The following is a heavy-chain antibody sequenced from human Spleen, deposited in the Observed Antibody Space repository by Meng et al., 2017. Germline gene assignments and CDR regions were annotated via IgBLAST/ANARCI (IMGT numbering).Heavy chain of an antibody. V-gene: IGHV3-7*01. Sequence: GESLKISCAASGFTFSSYWMSWVRQAPGKGLEWVANIKQDGSEKYYVDSVKGRFTISRDNAKNSLYLQMNSLRAEDTAVYYCARDVGQHCTNGVCYTRRSDPFFLDFDYWGQGTLVTVSS. CDR2: IKQDGSEK. CDR3: ARDVGQHCTNGVCYTRRSDPFFLDFDY. D-gene: IGHD2-8*01. J-gene: IGHJ4*02. CDR1: GFTFSSYW.